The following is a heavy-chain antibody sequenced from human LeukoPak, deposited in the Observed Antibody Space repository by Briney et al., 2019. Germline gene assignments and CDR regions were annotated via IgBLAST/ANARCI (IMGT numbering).Heavy chain of an antibody. V-gene: IGHV3-74*01. CDR2: INSDDSRT. Sequence: PGGSLRLSCAASGFTFSAFWMHWVRHAPGKGLVWVSRINSDDSRTTYADSVKGRFTISRDNAKNTLYLQMNSLGAEDTAVYYCARGLVHDTSGYYSDYWGQGTLVTVSS. CDR3: ARGLVHDTSGYYSDY. J-gene: IGHJ4*02. CDR1: GFTFSAFW. D-gene: IGHD3-22*01.